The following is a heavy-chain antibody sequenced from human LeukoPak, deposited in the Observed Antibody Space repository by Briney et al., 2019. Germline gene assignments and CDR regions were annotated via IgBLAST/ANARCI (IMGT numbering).Heavy chain of an antibody. D-gene: IGHD5-18*01. CDR3: ARLEGNSYGYPASFDY. V-gene: IGHV4-39*01. Sequence: PSETLSLTCTVSGGSFSSSSYYWGWIRQPPGKGLEWIGTIYYSGSTYYNPSLKSRVTISVDTSKNQNQFSLKLTSVTAADTAVYYCARLEGNSYGYPASFDYWGQGTLVTVSS. CDR1: GGSFSSSSYY. CDR2: IYYSGST. J-gene: IGHJ4*02.